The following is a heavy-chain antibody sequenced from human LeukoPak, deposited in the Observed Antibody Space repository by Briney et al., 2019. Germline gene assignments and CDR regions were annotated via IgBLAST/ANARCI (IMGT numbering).Heavy chain of an antibody. CDR3: ARVRYCSSTSCYLYDY. CDR1: GGTFSSYA. Sequence: GASVKVSCKASGGTFSSYAFSWVRQAPGQGLEWMGGIIPIFGTANYAQKFQGRVTITTDESTSTAYMELSSLRSEDTAVYYCARVRYCSSTSCYLYDYWGQGTLVTVSS. CDR2: IIPIFGTA. V-gene: IGHV1-69*05. J-gene: IGHJ4*02. D-gene: IGHD2-2*01.